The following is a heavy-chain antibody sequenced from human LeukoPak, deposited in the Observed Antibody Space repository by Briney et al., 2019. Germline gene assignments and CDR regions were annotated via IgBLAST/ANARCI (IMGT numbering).Heavy chain of an antibody. J-gene: IGHJ5*01. CDR3: ARDVWIGPATAFWFDS. V-gene: IGHV1-69*13. Sequence: SVKVSCKASGGTFSSYAISWVRQAPGQGLEWMGGIIPIFGTANYAQKFQGRVTITADESTSTAYMELSSLRSEDTAVYYCARDVWIGPATAFWFDSWGQGTLVTVSS. D-gene: IGHD2-2*01. CDR1: GGTFSSYA. CDR2: IIPIFGTA.